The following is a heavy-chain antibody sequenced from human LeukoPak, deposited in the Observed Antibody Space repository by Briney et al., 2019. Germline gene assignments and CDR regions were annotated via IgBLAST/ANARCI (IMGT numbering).Heavy chain of an antibody. CDR2: INHSGST. V-gene: IGHV4-34*01. J-gene: IGHJ6*03. CDR1: GGSFSGYY. Sequence: SETLSLTCAVYGGSFSGYYWSWIRQPPGKGLEWIGEINHSGSTNYNPSLKSRVTISVDTSKNQFSLKLSSVTAADTAVYYCARARRGKLVTTMRSKNYYYYMDVWGKGTRSPSP. CDR3: ARARRGKLVTTMRSKNYYYYMDV. D-gene: IGHD4-11*01.